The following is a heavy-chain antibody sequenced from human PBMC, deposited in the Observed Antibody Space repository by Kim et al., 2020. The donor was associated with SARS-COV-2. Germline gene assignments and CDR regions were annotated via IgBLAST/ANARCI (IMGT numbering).Heavy chain of an antibody. CDR3: ASSRTAVAGAFDI. CDR2: TRNKANSYTT. CDR1: GFTFSDHY. Sequence: GGSLRLSCAASGFTFSDHYMDWVRQAPGKGLEWVGRTRNKANSYTTEYAASVKGRFTISRDDSKNSLYLQMNSLKTEDTAVYYCASSRTAVAGAFDIWGQGTMVTVSS. J-gene: IGHJ3*02. D-gene: IGHD6-19*01. V-gene: IGHV3-72*01.